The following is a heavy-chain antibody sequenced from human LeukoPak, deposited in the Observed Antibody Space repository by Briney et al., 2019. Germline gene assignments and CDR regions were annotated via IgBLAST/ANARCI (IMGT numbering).Heavy chain of an antibody. Sequence: SETLSLTCTVSGGSISCYYWSWIRQPPGKGLEWIGYIYTSGSTNYNTSLKSRVTISVDASKHQFSLTLSSVTAADTAVYSCARHGSIADESYYYYMDVWGKGTTVTVSS. CDR3: ARHGSIADESYYYYMDV. CDR2: IYTSGST. D-gene: IGHD6-6*01. V-gene: IGHV4-4*09. J-gene: IGHJ6*03. CDR1: GGSISCYY.